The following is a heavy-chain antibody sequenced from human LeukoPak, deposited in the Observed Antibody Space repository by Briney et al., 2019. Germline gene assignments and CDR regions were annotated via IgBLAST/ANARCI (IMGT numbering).Heavy chain of an antibody. CDR2: ISWNSGSI. CDR1: GFTFDGYA. Sequence: GRSVRLSCTASGFTFDGYAMHWVRQAPGKGLEWVSGISWNSGSIGYAESVQGRFTISRDNAKNSVYLQMNSLRAEDTALYYCAKDIKSEQLLVGYDYWGQGTLVTV. CDR3: AKDIKSEQLLVGYDY. V-gene: IGHV3-9*01. J-gene: IGHJ4*02. D-gene: IGHD6-13*01.